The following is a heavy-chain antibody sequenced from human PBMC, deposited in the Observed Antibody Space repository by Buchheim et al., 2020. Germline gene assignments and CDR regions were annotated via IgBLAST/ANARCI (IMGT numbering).Heavy chain of an antibody. V-gene: IGHV4-4*02. CDR2: ISHRGST. CDR3: AMITKRTAMDV. J-gene: IGHJ6*02. CDR1: GGSISSSNW. Sequence: QVQLQESGPGLVKPSGTLSLTCAVSGGSISSSNWCIWVRQPPGKGLEWIGEISHRGSTNYTPSLKRRVTISLDKSKDQFSLKLSSVTAADTAVYYCAMITKRTAMDVWGQGTT. D-gene: IGHD3-16*01.